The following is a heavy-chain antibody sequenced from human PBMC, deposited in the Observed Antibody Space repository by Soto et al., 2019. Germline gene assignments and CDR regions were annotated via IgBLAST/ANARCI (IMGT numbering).Heavy chain of an antibody. V-gene: IGHV1-18*01. CDR1: VYTLTELS. CDR2: ISAYNGNT. J-gene: IGHJ5*02. D-gene: IGHD3-3*01. CDR3: ARGEYYDFWSGPGRLDP. Sequence: ASVKVSCKVSVYTLTELSIHWVRQSPGKGLEWMGWISAYNGNTNYAQKLQGRVTMTTDTSTSTAYMELRSLRSDDTAVYYCARGEYYDFWSGPGRLDPWGQGTLVTVSS.